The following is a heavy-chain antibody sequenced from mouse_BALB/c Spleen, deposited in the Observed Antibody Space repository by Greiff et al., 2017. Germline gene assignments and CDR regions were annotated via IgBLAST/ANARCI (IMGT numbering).Heavy chain of an antibody. V-gene: IGHV1-7*01. D-gene: IGHD4-1*01. CDR1: GYTFTSYW. J-gene: IGHJ3*01. CDR3: ARGGWDVLAY. CDR2: INPSTGYT. Sequence: QVQLQQSGAELAKPGASVKMSCKASGYTFTSYWMHWVKQRPGQGLEWIGYINPSTGYTEYNQKFKDKATLTADKSSSTAYMQLSSLTSEDSAVYYCARGGWDVLAYWGQGTLVTVSA.